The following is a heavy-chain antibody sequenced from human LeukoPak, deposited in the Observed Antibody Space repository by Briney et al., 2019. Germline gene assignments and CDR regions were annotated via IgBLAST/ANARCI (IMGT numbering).Heavy chain of an antibody. Sequence: GRSLRLSCAASGFTFSTYVMHWVRQAPGRGLEWVALISYGGGNKYYADSVKGRFSISKDDSKNTLYLQMNSLRDEDTAVYYCARGTGYNVFDIWGQGTMVTVSS. V-gene: IGHV3-30*03. D-gene: IGHD5-24*01. CDR3: ARGTGYNVFDI. J-gene: IGHJ3*02. CDR1: GFTFSTYV. CDR2: ISYGGGNK.